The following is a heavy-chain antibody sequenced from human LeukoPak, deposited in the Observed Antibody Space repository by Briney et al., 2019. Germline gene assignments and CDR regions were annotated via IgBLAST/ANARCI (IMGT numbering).Heavy chain of an antibody. Sequence: PGGSLRLSCAASRFTFSNAWMNWVRQAPGKGLEWVGRIKSKVDGETTDYAAPVKGRFTISRDDSNSMVYLQMNSLKIEDTAVYYCAIDEPNYAPYDFDYWGQGTLVAVSS. CDR3: AIDEPNYAPYDFDY. V-gene: IGHV3-15*01. J-gene: IGHJ4*02. CDR1: RFTFSNAW. D-gene: IGHD4/OR15-4a*01. CDR2: IKSKVDGETT.